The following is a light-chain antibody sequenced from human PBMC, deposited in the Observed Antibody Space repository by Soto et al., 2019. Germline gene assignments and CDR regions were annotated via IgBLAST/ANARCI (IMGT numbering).Light chain of an antibody. CDR3: QHYNNWPPWT. CDR2: GAS. V-gene: IGKV3-15*01. Sequence: EIVMTQSPAILSVSPGERAALSCRASQSVSSNLAWYQQKPGQAPRLLIYGASTRATGVPARFRGSGSGTDFTLSISALQSEDFAVYYCQHYNNWPPWTFGQGTKV. J-gene: IGKJ1*01. CDR1: QSVSSN.